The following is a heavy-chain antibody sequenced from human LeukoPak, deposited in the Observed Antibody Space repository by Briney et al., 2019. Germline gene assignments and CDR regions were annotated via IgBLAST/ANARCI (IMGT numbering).Heavy chain of an antibody. CDR2: IDTNTGDT. CDR1: VYTFTPYY. CDR3: ASEAFCAGKTCHLQRVAS. V-gene: IGHV1-2*02. D-gene: IGHD2-21*01. J-gene: IGHJ4*02. Sequence: ASVKVSCTPSVYTFTPYYMHWVRQAPGQGLEWMGWIDTNTGDTKYAQKFQGRLTITRDTSTGTAYMELRSLISGDTAVYYCASEAFCAGKTCHLQRVASWGPGTLLTVSS.